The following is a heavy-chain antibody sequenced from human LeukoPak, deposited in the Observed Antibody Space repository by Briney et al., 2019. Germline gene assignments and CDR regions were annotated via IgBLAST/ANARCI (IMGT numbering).Heavy chain of an antibody. J-gene: IGHJ5*02. Sequence: GVSLRLSCAASGVTFSSYRMNWVRQAPGKGREWVSSISSSSSYIYYADSGKGRFTISRGNAKNSLHLQINSLRAEDTAVYYCARAWAAATKYNWFDPWGQGTLVTVSS. V-gene: IGHV3-21*01. CDR3: ARAWAAATKYNWFDP. CDR1: GVTFSSYR. CDR2: ISSSSSYI. D-gene: IGHD2-2*01.